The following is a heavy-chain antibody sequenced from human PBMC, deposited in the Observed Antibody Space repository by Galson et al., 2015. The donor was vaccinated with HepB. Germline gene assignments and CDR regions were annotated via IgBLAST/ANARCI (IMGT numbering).Heavy chain of an antibody. V-gene: IGHV3-74*01. J-gene: IGHJ4*02. Sequence: SLRLSCAASGFTFSDYWMHWVRQAPGKGLVWVSRIDNDGISTSYADSVKGRFTISRDNAKSTLYLQMNSLRVEDTAVYYCISSWYTFDHWGQGTLVTVSS. CDR3: ISSWYTFDH. CDR1: GFTFSDYW. D-gene: IGHD6-13*01. CDR2: IDNDGIST.